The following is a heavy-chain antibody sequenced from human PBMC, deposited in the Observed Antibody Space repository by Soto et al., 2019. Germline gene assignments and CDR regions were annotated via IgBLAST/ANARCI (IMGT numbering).Heavy chain of an antibody. CDR1: GFTFSSYW. Sequence: HPGGSLRLSCAASGFTFSSYWMHWVRQAPGKGLVWVSRINSDGGSTSYADSVKGRFTISRDNAKNTLYLQMNSLRAEDTAVYYCARVEDYYDSSGYYYYFDYWGQGTLVTVSS. CDR2: INSDGGST. V-gene: IGHV3-74*01. J-gene: IGHJ4*02. CDR3: ARVEDYYDSSGYYYYFDY. D-gene: IGHD3-22*01.